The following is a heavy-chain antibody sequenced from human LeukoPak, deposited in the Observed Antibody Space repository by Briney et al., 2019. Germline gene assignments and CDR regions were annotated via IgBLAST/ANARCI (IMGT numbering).Heavy chain of an antibody. CDR1: GFTFSNYA. CDR3: AKEGVAIYFHY. Sequence: GGSLRLSCSASGFTFSNYAIHWVRQTPGKGLEYVSAISNNEVVTYYAESVKGRFTISRDNSKNTAYLQMSSLRAEDTAVYYCAKEGVAIYFHYWGQGTLVTVSS. V-gene: IGHV3-64D*06. J-gene: IGHJ1*01. CDR2: ISNNEVVT.